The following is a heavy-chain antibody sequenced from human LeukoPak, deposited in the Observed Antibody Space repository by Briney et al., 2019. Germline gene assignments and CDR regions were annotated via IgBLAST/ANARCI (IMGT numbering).Heavy chain of an antibody. D-gene: IGHD3-22*01. CDR3: VKEDSSGYPFMDV. V-gene: IGHV3-33*06. CDR2: VWHDEITK. Sequence: GGFLRLSCAASGFTFSYYLMHWVRQSPDKGLEWVAVVWHDEITKYYRDSVKGRFTIARDNSKNTLFLEMSDLRAEDTAVYYCVKEDSSGYPFMDVWGRGTTVTVS. J-gene: IGHJ6*02. CDR1: GFTFSYYL.